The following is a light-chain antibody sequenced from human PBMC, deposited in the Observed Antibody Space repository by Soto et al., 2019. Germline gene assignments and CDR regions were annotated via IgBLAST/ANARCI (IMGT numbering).Light chain of an antibody. CDR3: QQRSNWPRT. CDR1: QSVSSY. Sequence: EIVLTQSPATLSLSPGERATLSCRASQSVSSYLAWYQQKPGQDPRLLIYDSSNRATGIPARFSGSGSGTDFTLTISRLEPEDFAVYYCQQRSNWPRTFGQGTKLEIK. V-gene: IGKV3-11*01. J-gene: IGKJ2*01. CDR2: DSS.